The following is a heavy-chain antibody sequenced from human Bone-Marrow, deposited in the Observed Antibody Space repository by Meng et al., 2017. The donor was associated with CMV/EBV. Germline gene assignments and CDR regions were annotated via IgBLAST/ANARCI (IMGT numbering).Heavy chain of an antibody. Sequence: SVKVSCKASGGTFSSYAISWVRQAPGQGLEWMGGIIPILGIANYAQKFQGRVTITADKSTSTAYMELSSPRSEDTAVYYCAGSGAQLRFLEWLSPYYYGMDVWGQGTTVTVSS. J-gene: IGHJ6*02. D-gene: IGHD3-3*01. CDR1: GGTFSSYA. CDR2: IIPILGIA. CDR3: AGSGAQLRFLEWLSPYYYGMDV. V-gene: IGHV1-69*10.